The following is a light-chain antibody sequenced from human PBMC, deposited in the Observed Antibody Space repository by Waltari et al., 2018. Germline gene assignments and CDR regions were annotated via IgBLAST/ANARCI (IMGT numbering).Light chain of an antibody. CDR1: QSVSIY. V-gene: IGKV3-11*01. J-gene: IGKJ1*01. Sequence: CRSSQSVSIYLSWYQQKPGQAPRLLLYHTSTRATGIPDRFSGSGSGTDFSLTISGLEPEDFAVYYCQHYKNLPVSFGQGTRVEIK. CDR3: QHYKNLPVS. CDR2: HTS.